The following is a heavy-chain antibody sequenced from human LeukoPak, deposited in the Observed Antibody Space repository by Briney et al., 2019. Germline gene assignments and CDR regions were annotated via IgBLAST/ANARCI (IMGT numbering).Heavy chain of an antibody. J-gene: IGHJ3*02. Sequence: PGGSLRLSCAASGFTFSTYSINWVRQAPGKGLEWVSSISSSSSYIYYADSVKGRFTISRDNAKNSLYLQMNSLRAEDTAVYYCARQRYYDNTPGYIDIWGQGTMVTVSS. D-gene: IGHD3-22*01. CDR1: GFTFSTYS. V-gene: IGHV3-21*01. CDR2: ISSSSSYI. CDR3: ARQRYYDNTPGYIDI.